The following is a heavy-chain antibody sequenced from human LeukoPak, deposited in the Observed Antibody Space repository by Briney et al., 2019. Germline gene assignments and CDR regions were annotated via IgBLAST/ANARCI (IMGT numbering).Heavy chain of an antibody. V-gene: IGHV3-30-3*01. CDR3: ARANSSAWHNFDF. J-gene: IGHJ4*02. D-gene: IGHD6-19*01. Sequence: GGSLRLSCAASGFTFSSYAMHWVRQAPCKGLEWVAVISYDGSDYYADSVKGRFTISRDNSRDTLYLEMNSLRTEDRAVYYCARANSSAWHNFDFWGQGTLVTVSS. CDR1: GFTFSSYA. CDR2: ISYDGSD.